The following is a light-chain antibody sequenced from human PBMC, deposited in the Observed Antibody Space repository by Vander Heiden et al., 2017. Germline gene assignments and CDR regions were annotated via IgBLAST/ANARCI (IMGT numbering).Light chain of an antibody. CDR1: QSVSSY. CDR2: DAS. J-gene: IGKJ4*02. Sequence: ASQSVSSYLARYQQKHGQDHRLLIYDASTSATGIPARWSGSGAATAFTLPISSREPEDFAVYYCQQRSNWPPLTFGGGTKVEIK. V-gene: IGKV3-11*01. CDR3: QQRSNWPPLT.